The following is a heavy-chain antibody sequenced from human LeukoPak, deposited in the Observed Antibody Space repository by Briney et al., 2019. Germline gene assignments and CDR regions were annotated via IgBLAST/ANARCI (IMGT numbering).Heavy chain of an antibody. V-gene: IGHV3-21*04. CDR1: GFTFSSYN. J-gene: IGHJ4*02. CDR2: ISSSGSYI. Sequence: PGGSLRLSCAASGFTFSSYNINWVRQAPGKGLEWVSSISSSGSYIYYADSVKGRFTISRDTSKNTLYLQMNSLRAEDTAIYYCARRTGSYSHSYDYWGQGTLVTVSS. D-gene: IGHD1-14*01. CDR3: ARRTGSYSHSYDY.